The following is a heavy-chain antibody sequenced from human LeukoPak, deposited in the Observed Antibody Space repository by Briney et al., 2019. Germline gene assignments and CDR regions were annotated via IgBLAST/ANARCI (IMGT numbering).Heavy chain of an antibody. CDR3: ARDRWDGYNLIGEYYYYYYGMDV. CDR2: ISAYNGNT. V-gene: IGHV1-18*01. J-gene: IGHJ6*02. CDR1: GYTFTSYG. D-gene: IGHD5-24*01. Sequence: ASEKVSCKASGYTFTSYGISWVRQAPGQGLEWMGWISAYNGNTNYAQKLQGRVTMTTDTSTSTAYMELRSLRSDDTAVYYCARDRWDGYNLIGEYYYYYYGMDVWGQGTTVTVSS.